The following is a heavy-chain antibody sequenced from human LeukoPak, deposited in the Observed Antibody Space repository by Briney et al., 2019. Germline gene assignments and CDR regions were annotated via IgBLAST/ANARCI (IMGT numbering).Heavy chain of an antibody. V-gene: IGHV4-39*01. CDR2: IYYSGST. D-gene: IGHD6-19*01. CDR3: ARHSLYSSGYAFDI. J-gene: IGHJ3*02. Sequence: PSETLSLTCTVSGGSISSSSYYWGWIRPPPGKGLEWIGSIYYSGSTYSDPSLKSRVTISVDTSKNQFSLKLSSVTAADTAVYYCARHSLYSSGYAFDIWGQGTMVTVSS. CDR1: GGSISSSSYY.